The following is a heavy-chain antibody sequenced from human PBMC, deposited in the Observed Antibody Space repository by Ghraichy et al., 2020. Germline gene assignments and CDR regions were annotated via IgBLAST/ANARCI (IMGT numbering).Heavy chain of an antibody. Sequence: GGSLRLSCAASGFPFSSSWMSWVRQAPGKGLEWVANIKQDGSEKSYVDSVKGRFTISRDNAKSSLFLQMNSLRAEDTAVYYCARDPRPLRFLEWYYYMDVWGKGTTVTVSS. D-gene: IGHD3-3*01. J-gene: IGHJ6*03. CDR2: IKQDGSEK. V-gene: IGHV3-7*01. CDR1: GFPFSSSW. CDR3: ARDPRPLRFLEWYYYMDV.